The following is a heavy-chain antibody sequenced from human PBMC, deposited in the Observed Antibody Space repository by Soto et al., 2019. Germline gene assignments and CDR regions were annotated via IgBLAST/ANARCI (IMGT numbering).Heavy chain of an antibody. CDR2: ISGSGGRT. J-gene: IGHJ2*01. D-gene: IGHD6-13*01. CDR1: GFTFSSFA. V-gene: IGHV3-23*01. CDR3: AKDPSGATSWYYWYFVL. Sequence: EVQLLESGGGLVQPGGSLRLSCAASGFTFSSFAVSWVRQAPGKGLEWVSAISGSGGRTYYADSVKGRFTISRDNSKSTLYLQMNSLRVHDTAVYYCAKDPSGATSWYYWYFVLWGRGTLVTVSS.